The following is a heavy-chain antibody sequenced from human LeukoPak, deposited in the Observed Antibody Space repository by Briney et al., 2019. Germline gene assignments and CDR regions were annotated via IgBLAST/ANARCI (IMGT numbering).Heavy chain of an antibody. CDR3: TRDRVAGSRTFDY. D-gene: IGHD6-19*01. Sequence: GGSLRLSCAASGFTFATYALSWVRQAPGKGLEWVSAITGSGTSTYYADSVKGRFTISRDNSRNTLYLQMNSLRPEDTAVYYCTRDRVAGSRTFDYWGQGTLVAVSS. V-gene: IGHV3-23*01. J-gene: IGHJ4*02. CDR1: GFTFATYA. CDR2: ITGSGTST.